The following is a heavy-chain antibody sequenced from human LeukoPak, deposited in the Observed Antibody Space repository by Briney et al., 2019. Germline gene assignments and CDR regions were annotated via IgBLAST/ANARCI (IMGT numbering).Heavy chain of an antibody. D-gene: IGHD4-23*01. CDR1: GFTFSSYW. V-gene: IGHV3-74*01. CDR3: ANSRWSSAKAYGMDV. Sequence: GGSLRLSCAASGFTFSSYWMHWVRQAPEKGLVWVSRINSDGSSTSYADSVKGRFTISRDNAKNTLYLQMNSLRAEDTAVYYCANSRWSSAKAYGMDVWGQGTTVTVSS. J-gene: IGHJ6*02. CDR2: INSDGSST.